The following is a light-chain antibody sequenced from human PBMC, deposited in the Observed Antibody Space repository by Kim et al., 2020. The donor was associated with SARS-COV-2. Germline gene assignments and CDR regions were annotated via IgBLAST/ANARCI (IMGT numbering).Light chain of an antibody. V-gene: IGKV3-20*01. Sequence: EIVLTQSPGTLSLSPGERDTLSCRASQSVSRSYLAWYQQKPGQAPRLLIYRASSRATGIPDRFSGSGSGTDFTLTISRLEPDDFAVYYCQQYDRSPQTFGQGTKVDIK. J-gene: IGKJ1*01. CDR3: QQYDRSPQT. CDR1: QSVSRSY. CDR2: RAS.